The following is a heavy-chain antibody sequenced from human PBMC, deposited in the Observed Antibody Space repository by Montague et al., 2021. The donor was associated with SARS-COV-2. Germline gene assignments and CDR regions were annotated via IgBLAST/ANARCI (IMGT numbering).Heavy chain of an antibody. CDR3: ARTVTAMVSDPIDY. D-gene: IGHD5-18*01. V-gene: IGHV3-30*10. J-gene: IGHJ4*02. Sequence: NVSNKYYIDSVKGRFTISRDHSKNTLYLQMNSLRAEDTAVYYCARTVTAMVSDPIDYWGQGTLVTV. CDR2: NVSNK.